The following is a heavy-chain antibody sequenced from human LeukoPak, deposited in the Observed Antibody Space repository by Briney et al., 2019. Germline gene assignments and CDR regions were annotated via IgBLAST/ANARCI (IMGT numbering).Heavy chain of an antibody. CDR1: GGSISGSSYY. Sequence: SETLSLTCTVSGGSISGSSYYWSWIRQPPGKGLEWIGYMYHSGSTHYNPSLKSRVTIAIDTSKNQFSLKLNSVTAADTAVYYCTRAIVGAYYFDYWGQGTLVTVSS. CDR3: TRAIVGAYYFDY. D-gene: IGHD1-26*01. CDR2: MYHSGST. J-gene: IGHJ4*02. V-gene: IGHV4-61*01.